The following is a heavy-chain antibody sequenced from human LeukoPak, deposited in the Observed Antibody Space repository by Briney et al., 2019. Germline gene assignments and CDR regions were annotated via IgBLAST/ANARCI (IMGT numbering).Heavy chain of an antibody. CDR3: ARGRGHYYAKMYYFDY. J-gene: IGHJ4*02. D-gene: IGHD3-10*01. V-gene: IGHV3-33*01. Sequence: PGGSLRLSCAASGFTFSSYGMHWVRQAPGKGLEWVAVIWYDGSNKYYADSVKGRFTISRDNAKNSLYLQMNSLRAEDTAVYYCARGRGHYYAKMYYFDYWGQGTLVTVSS. CDR1: GFTFSSYG. CDR2: IWYDGSNK.